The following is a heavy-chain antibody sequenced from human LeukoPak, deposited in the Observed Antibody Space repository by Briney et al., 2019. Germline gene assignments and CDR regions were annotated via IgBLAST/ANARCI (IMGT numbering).Heavy chain of an antibody. Sequence: GGSLRLSCAASGFTFSNYWMHWVRQVPGKGLVWVSRINDDGSATFYADSVKGRFTISRDNAKNTLFLQMSSLRAEDTAVYFCAREILAPGKTHDYWGQGTLVTVSS. V-gene: IGHV3-74*01. CDR3: AREILAPGKTHDY. CDR1: GFTFSNYW. CDR2: INDDGSAT. J-gene: IGHJ4*02.